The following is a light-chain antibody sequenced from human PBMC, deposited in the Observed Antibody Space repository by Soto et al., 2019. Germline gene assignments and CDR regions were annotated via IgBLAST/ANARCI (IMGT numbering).Light chain of an antibody. V-gene: IGKV1-12*01. CDR2: AAS. CDR1: QGISRW. Sequence: DIQMTQSPSSVSASVGDRVTITCRASQGISRWLAWYQQKPGKAPKLLIYAASSLQSGVPSRFSGIRSGTDFTLTISSLQAENFATYYCQQANSFPPEFGQGTKVEI. CDR3: QQANSFPPE. J-gene: IGKJ1*01.